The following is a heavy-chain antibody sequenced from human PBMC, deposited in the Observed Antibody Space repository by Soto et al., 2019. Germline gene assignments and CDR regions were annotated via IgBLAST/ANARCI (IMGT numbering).Heavy chain of an antibody. V-gene: IGHV3-13*04. J-gene: IGHJ6*02. CDR3: ARDGKENGMDV. CDR2: IGTAGDT. Sequence: GGSLRLSCAASGFTFSSYDMHWVRQATGKGLEWVSAIGTAGDTYYPGSVKGRFTISRENAKNSLYLQMNSLRAGDTAVYYCARDGKENGMDVWGQGTKVTVSS. CDR1: GFTFSSYD. D-gene: IGHD1-1*01.